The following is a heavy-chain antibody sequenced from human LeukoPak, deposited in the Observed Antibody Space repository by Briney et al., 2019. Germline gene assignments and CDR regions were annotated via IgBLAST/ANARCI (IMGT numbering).Heavy chain of an antibody. CDR2: ISSDGRTK. CDR3: ANAGYNSGWGIDY. Sequence: GGSLRLSCAASGFTFSSYAMHWVRQAPGKGLEWVAVISSDGRTKYYGDSVKGRFTISRDNSKNTLYLQMNSLRPEDTAAFYCANAGYNSGWGIDYWGQGTLVTVSS. D-gene: IGHD6-19*01. V-gene: IGHV3-30*18. J-gene: IGHJ4*02. CDR1: GFTFSSYA.